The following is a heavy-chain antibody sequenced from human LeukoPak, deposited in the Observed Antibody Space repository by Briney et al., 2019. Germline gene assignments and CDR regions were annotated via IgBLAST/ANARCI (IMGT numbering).Heavy chain of an antibody. Sequence: GRSPRLSCAASGFTFSSYGMHWVRQAPGKGLEWVAVIWYDGSNKYYADSVKGRFTISRDNSKNTLYLQMNSLRAEDTAVYYCAREVYYYGSGSYYSLPGGYYFDYWGQGTLVTVSS. J-gene: IGHJ4*02. CDR1: GFTFSSYG. CDR2: IWYDGSNK. V-gene: IGHV3-33*01. D-gene: IGHD3-10*01. CDR3: AREVYYYGSGSYYSLPGGYYFDY.